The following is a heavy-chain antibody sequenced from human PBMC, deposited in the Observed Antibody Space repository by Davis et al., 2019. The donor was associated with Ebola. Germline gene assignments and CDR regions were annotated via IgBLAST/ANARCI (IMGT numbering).Heavy chain of an antibody. CDR1: GFTFSNAW. V-gene: IGHV3-15*01. Sequence: GESLKISCAASGFTFSNAWMSWVRQAPGKGLEWVGRIKSKTDGGTRDYAAPVKGRFTISRDDSKNTLYLQMNSLKIDDTAVYYCTTLSTVTTMYFDLWGRGTLVTVSS. J-gene: IGHJ2*01. CDR2: IKSKTDGGTR. CDR3: TTLSTVTTMYFDL. D-gene: IGHD4-17*01.